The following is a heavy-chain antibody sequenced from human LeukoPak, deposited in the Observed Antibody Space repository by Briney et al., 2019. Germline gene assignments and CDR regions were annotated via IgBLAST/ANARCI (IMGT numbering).Heavy chain of an antibody. V-gene: IGHV4-4*02. CDR2: IYHSGST. D-gene: IGHD4-17*01. Sequence: TPSETLSLTCAVSGGSISRSHWWSWVRQPPGKGLEWIGEIYHSGSTNYNPSLKSRVIISVDKSRNQFSLQLTSVTAADTAVYYCATSPNYGDDAFDVWGQGTMVTVSS. CDR1: GGSISRSHW. J-gene: IGHJ3*01. CDR3: ATSPNYGDDAFDV.